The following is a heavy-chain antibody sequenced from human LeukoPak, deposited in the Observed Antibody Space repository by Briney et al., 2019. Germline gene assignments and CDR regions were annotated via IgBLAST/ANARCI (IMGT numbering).Heavy chain of an antibody. CDR1: GFTFRGYW. CDR2: INNDGSNT. Sequence: GGSLRLSCVGAGFTFRGYWMHWVRQVPGKGLVWVSRINNDGSNTIYGDSVKGRFTISRDNAKNTLYLQMSSLRAEDTAVYYCAKDRGTPDAFDIWGQGTMVTVSS. J-gene: IGHJ3*02. CDR3: AKDRGTPDAFDI. D-gene: IGHD5-24*01. V-gene: IGHV3-74*01.